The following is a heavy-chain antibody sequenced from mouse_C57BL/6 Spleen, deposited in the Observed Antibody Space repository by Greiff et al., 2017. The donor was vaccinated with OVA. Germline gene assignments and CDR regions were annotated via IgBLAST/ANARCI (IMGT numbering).Heavy chain of an antibody. CDR3: ARRVYYGSSYRAMDY. CDR1: GFTFSDYY. Sequence: EVKLVESGGGLVQPGGSLKLSCAASGFTFSDYYMYWVRQTPEKRLEWVAYISNGGGSTYYPATVKGRFTISRDNAKTTLYLQMSRLKAEDTAMYYCARRVYYGSSYRAMDYWGQGTSVTVSS. V-gene: IGHV5-12*01. D-gene: IGHD1-1*01. CDR2: ISNGGGST. J-gene: IGHJ4*01.